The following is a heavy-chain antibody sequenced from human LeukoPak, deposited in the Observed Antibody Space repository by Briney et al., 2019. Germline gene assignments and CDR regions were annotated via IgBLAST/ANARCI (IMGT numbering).Heavy chain of an antibody. CDR1: GGSISSSSYY. J-gene: IGHJ5*02. D-gene: IGHD1-1*01. V-gene: IGHV4-39*01. CDR2: IYYSGST. Sequence: SETLSLTCTVSGGSISSSSYYWGWIRQPPGKGLEWIGSIYYSGSTYYNPSLKSRVTISVDTSKNQFSLKLSSVTAADTAVYYCARPRLVRTGWFDPWGQGTLVTVSS. CDR3: ARPRLVRTGWFDP.